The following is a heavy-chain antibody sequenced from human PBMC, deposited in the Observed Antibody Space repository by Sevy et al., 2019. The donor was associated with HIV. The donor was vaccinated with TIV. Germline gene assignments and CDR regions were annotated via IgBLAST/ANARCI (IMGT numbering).Heavy chain of an antibody. D-gene: IGHD2-2*01. Sequence: ASVKVSCKVSGYTLTALSMHWVRQAPGKGLEWMGGFDEDGEIMYAQKFQGRVTMTEDTSTDTAYMELSSLRSEDTAMYYCATDIVVSRDYWGQGTLVTVSS. CDR3: ATDIVVSRDY. CDR2: FDEDGEI. V-gene: IGHV1-24*01. J-gene: IGHJ4*02. CDR1: GYTLTALS.